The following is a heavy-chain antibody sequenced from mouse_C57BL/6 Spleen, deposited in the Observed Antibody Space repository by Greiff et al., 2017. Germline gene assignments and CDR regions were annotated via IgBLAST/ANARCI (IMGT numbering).Heavy chain of an antibody. CDR1: GYTFTSYW. CDR3: VAYYSKEGFAY. CDR2: IDPSDSYT. Sequence: QVQLQQPGAELVKPGASVKLSCKASGYTFTSYWMQWVKQRPGQGLEWIGEIDPSDSYTNYTQKFKGKATLTVDTSSSTAYMQLSSLTSEDSAVYYCVAYYSKEGFAYWGQGTLVTVSA. J-gene: IGHJ3*01. D-gene: IGHD2-5*01. V-gene: IGHV1-50*01.